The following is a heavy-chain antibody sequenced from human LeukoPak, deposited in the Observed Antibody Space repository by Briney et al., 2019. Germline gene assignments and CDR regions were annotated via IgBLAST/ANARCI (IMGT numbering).Heavy chain of an antibody. D-gene: IGHD4-17*01. CDR2: ISFHGTDT. Sequence: PGTSLRLSCAASGFTFISYAIHWVRQAPGKGLEWVAVISFHGTDTFYADSVKGRFTISRDNSKNTLYLQMSSLRGDDTAVYYCARPRAPVTRTSSFDMWGQGTMVTVSS. CDR3: ARPRAPVTRTSSFDM. CDR1: GFTFISYA. J-gene: IGHJ3*02. V-gene: IGHV3-30*04.